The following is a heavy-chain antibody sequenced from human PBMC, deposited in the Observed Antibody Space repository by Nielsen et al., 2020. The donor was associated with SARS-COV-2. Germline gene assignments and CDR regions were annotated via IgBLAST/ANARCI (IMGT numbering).Heavy chain of an antibody. D-gene: IGHD3-3*01. CDR3: ARDGGRRTMFGVNHRVRKDAFDI. CDR1: GISFSSYG. CDR2: IRSRSDYI. J-gene: IGHJ3*02. Sequence: GGSLRLSCEASGISFSSYGVHWVRQAPGKGLEWVSFIRSRSDYIYYADSMKGRFTISRDNAKNSLFLQMNRLRVEDTAVDYCARDGGRRTMFGVNHRVRKDAFDIWGQGTMVTVSS. V-gene: IGHV3-21*01.